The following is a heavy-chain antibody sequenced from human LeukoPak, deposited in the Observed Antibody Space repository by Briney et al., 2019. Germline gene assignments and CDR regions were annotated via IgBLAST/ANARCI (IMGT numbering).Heavy chain of an antibody. V-gene: IGHV3-7*01. J-gene: IGHJ4*02. D-gene: IGHD3-22*01. CDR3: ARAHDSCGSVTGYYFDY. CDR1: GFTFSSYW. CDR2: IKQDGSEK. Sequence: GGSLRLSCAASGFTFSSYWMSWVRQAPGKGLEWVANIKQDGSEKYYVDSVKGRFTISRDNAKNSLYLQMNSLRAEDTAVYYCARAHDSCGSVTGYYFDYWGQGTLVTVSS.